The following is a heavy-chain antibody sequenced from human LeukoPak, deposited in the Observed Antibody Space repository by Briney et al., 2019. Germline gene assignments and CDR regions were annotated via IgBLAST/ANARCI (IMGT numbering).Heavy chain of an antibody. V-gene: IGHV3-30*04. Sequence: GRSLRLSCAASGFTFSTYAMHWVRQAPGKGLEWVAVISYDGSLKYYADSVKGRFTISRDNSKNTLYLQMNSLRVEDTAVYYCVGGIRISDYWGQGTLVTVSS. CDR2: ISYDGSLK. CDR3: VGGIRISDY. J-gene: IGHJ4*02. D-gene: IGHD3-16*01. CDR1: GFTFSTYA.